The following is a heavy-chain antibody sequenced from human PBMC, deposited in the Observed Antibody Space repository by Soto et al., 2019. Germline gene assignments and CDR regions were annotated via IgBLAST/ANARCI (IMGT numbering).Heavy chain of an antibody. CDR2: TYYRSKWYN. CDR1: GDSVSSNSAA. CDR3: ARESGCYCSHFYCYYYGMDV. Sequence: SQTLSLTCAISGDSVSSNSAAWNWIRQSPSRGLEWLGRTYYRSKWYNDYAVSVKSRITINPDTSKNQFSLQLNSVTPEDTAVYYCARESGCYCSHFYCYYYGMDVWGQGTTVTVPS. J-gene: IGHJ6*02. D-gene: IGHD1-26*01. V-gene: IGHV6-1*01.